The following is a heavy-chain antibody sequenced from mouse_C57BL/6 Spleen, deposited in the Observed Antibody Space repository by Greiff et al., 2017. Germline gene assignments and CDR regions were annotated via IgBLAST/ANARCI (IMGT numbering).Heavy chain of an antibody. V-gene: IGHV1-26*01. CDR2: INPNNGGT. CDR1: GYTFTDYY. CDR3: ARWGSSGSLYFDY. J-gene: IGHJ2*01. D-gene: IGHD3-2*02. Sequence: FQLQQSGPELVKPGASVKISCKASGYTFTDYYMNWVKQSHGKSLEWIGDINPNNGGTSYNQKFKGKATLTVDKSSSTAYMELRSLTSEDSAVYYCARWGSSGSLYFDYWGQGTTLTVSS.